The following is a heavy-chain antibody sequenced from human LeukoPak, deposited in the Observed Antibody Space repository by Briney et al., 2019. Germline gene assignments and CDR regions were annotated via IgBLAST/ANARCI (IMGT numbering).Heavy chain of an antibody. CDR2: IYTSGST. CDR3: ARESPMVRGVIYYYYMDV. D-gene: IGHD3-10*01. J-gene: IGHJ6*03. Sequence: SETLSLTCTVSGGSISSGSYYWSWIRQPAGKGLEWIGRIYTSGSTNYNPSLKSRVTISVDTSKNQFSLKLSSVTAADTAVYYCARESPMVRGVIYYYYMDVWGKGTTVTISS. CDR1: GGSISSGSYY. V-gene: IGHV4-61*02.